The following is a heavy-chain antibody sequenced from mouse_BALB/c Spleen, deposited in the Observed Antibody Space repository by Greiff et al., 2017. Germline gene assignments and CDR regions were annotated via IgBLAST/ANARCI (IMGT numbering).Heavy chain of an antibody. CDR3: ARDIGNYVGYAMDY. V-gene: IGHV5-9-4*01. CDR1: GFTFSSYA. CDR2: ISSGGSYT. D-gene: IGHD2-1*01. J-gene: IGHJ4*01. Sequence: EVHLVESGGGLVKPGGSLKLSCAASGFTFSSYAMSWVRQSPGKRLEWVAEISSGGSYTYYPDTVTGRFTISRDNAKNTLYLEMSSLRSEDTAMYYGARDIGNYVGYAMDYWGQGTSVTVSS.